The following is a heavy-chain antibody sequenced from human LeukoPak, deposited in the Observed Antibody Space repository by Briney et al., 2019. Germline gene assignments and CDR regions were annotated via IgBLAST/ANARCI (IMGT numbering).Heavy chain of an antibody. Sequence: SETLSLTGTVSGYSISSGYYWGWIRQPPGKGLEWIGSIYHSGSTYYNPSLKSRVTISVDTSKNHFSLRLSSVTAADTAVYYCARVSGQFYFYYYMDVWGKGTTVTISS. D-gene: IGHD6-19*01. J-gene: IGHJ6*03. CDR2: IYHSGST. CDR1: GYSISSGYY. V-gene: IGHV4-38-2*02. CDR3: ARVSGQFYFYYYMDV.